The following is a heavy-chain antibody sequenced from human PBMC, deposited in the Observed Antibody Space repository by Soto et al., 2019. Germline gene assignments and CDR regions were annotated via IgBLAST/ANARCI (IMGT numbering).Heavy chain of an antibody. V-gene: IGHV3-23*01. J-gene: IGHJ6*03. CDR1: GFTFSSYA. D-gene: IGHD2-2*03. CDR3: ASRGYCSSTSCYVDYYYYMDV. Sequence: GGSLRLSCAASGFTFSSYAMSWVRQAPGKGLEWVSAISGSGGSTYYADSVKGRFTISRDNSKNTLYLQMNSLRAEDTAVYYCASRGYCSSTSCYVDYYYYMDVWGKGTTVTVSS. CDR2: ISGSGGST.